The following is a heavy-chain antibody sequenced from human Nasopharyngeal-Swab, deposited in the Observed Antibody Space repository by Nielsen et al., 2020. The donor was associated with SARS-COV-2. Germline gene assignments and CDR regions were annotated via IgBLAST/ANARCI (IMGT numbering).Heavy chain of an antibody. D-gene: IGHD3-22*01. CDR3: AKFNMIVVVITVFDY. CDR2: ISYDGSNK. Sequence: GGSLRLSCAASGFTFSSYAMHWVRQAPGKGLEWVAVISYDGSNKYYADSVKGRFTISRDNSKNTLYLQMNSLRAEDTAVYYCAKFNMIVVVITVFDYWGQGTLVTVSS. J-gene: IGHJ4*02. V-gene: IGHV3-30-3*02. CDR1: GFTFSSYA.